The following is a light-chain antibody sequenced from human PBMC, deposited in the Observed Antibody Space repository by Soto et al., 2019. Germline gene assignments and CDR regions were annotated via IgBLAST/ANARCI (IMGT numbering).Light chain of an antibody. V-gene: IGKV1-5*01. CDR2: DAS. Sequence: DIQMTQSPSTLSASVGDRITITCRASQNINNYLAWYQKKPGKAPKLLIFDASRLEGGVPPRFSGSGSGAEFTLPVTNLQHGDFATYFCQHYGTSSPTWTFGKGIRVEVK. CDR3: QHYGTSSPTWT. J-gene: IGKJ1*01. CDR1: QNINNY.